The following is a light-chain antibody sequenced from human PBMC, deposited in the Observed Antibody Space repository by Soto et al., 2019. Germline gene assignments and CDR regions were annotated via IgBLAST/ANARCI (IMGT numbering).Light chain of an antibody. J-gene: IGKJ4*01. Sequence: DVQMTQSPSSLSASVGDRVIISCRASQDINTWLAWYQQKAEKAPKSLIYAASSLQTGVPSRFSGSQSGTDFTLTISSLQPEDSATYYCQQYNIYPLTFGAGTKVEIK. CDR3: QQYNIYPLT. CDR1: QDINTW. V-gene: IGKV1D-16*01. CDR2: AAS.